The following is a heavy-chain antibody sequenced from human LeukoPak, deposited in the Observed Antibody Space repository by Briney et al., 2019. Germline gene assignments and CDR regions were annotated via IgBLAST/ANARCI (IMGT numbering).Heavy chain of an antibody. V-gene: IGHV4-59*08. Sequence: PSETLSLTCTVSGGSISTYYWSWIRQSPGKGLEWIGYIYYDGSTNYNPSLKSRVTISVDTSKNQFSLKLSSVTAADTAVYYCARGRTTVTTFLTYWGQGTLVTVSS. CDR2: IYYDGST. CDR3: ARGRTTVTTFLTY. CDR1: GGSISTYY. D-gene: IGHD4-11*01. J-gene: IGHJ4*02.